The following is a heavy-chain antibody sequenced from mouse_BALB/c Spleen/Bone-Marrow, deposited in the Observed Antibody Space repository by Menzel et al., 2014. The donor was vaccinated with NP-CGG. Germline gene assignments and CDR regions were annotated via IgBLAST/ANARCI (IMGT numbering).Heavy chain of an antibody. D-gene: IGHD1-1*01. CDR1: GFTFSDYY. J-gene: IGHJ2*01. V-gene: IGHV5-4*02. Sequence: EVHLVESGGGLVKPGGSLKLSCAASGFTFSDYYMYWVHQTPEKRLEWVATISDGGSYTYYPDSVKGRFTISRDNAKNNLYLQMSSLKSEDTAMYYCARGSSYFDYWGQGTTLTVSS. CDR3: ARGSSYFDY. CDR2: ISDGGSYT.